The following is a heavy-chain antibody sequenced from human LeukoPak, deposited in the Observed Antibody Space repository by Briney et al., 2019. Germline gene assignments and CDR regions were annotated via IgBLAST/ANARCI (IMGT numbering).Heavy chain of an antibody. V-gene: IGHV3-11*01. CDR2: ISSSGSTI. J-gene: IGHJ4*02. D-gene: IGHD6-19*01. Sequence: GGSLRLSCAASGFTFSDYYMSWIRQAPGKGLEWVSYISSSGSTIYYADSVKGRFTISRDNAKNSLYLQMNSLRAEDTAVYYCARVLAGSGGPVDDDYYFDYWGQGTLVTVSS. CDR1: GFTFSDYY. CDR3: ARVLAGSGGPVDDDYYFDY.